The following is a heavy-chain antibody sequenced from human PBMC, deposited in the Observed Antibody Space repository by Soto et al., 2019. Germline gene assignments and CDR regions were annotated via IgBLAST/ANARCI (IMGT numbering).Heavy chain of an antibody. CDR2: INAGNGNT. V-gene: IGHV1-3*01. Sequence: ASVKVSCKASGYTFTSYAMHWVRQAPGQRLEWMGWINAGNGNTKYSQKFQGRVTITRDTSASTAYMELSSLRSEDTAVYYCARARRVVLRYFDWPGGWFDPWG. CDR1: GYTFTSYA. J-gene: IGHJ5*02. CDR3: ARARRVVLRYFDWPGGWFDP. D-gene: IGHD3-9*01.